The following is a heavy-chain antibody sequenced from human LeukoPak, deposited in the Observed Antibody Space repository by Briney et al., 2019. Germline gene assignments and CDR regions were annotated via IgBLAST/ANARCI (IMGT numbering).Heavy chain of an antibody. CDR3: ARSNYYGSGSYYKRGDYFDY. D-gene: IGHD3-10*01. J-gene: IGHJ4*02. CDR2: ISYDGSNK. CDR1: GFTFSSYG. V-gene: IGHV3-30*03. Sequence: GGSLRLSCAASGFTFSSYGMHWVRQAPGKGLEWVAVISYDGSNKYYADSVKGRFTISRDNSKNTLYLQMNSLRAEDTAVYYCARSNYYGSGSYYKRGDYFDYWGQGTLVTVSS.